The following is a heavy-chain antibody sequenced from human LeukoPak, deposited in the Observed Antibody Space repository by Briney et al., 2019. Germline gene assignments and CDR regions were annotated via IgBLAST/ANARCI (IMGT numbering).Heavy chain of an antibody. CDR2: ISGSGGST. V-gene: IGHV3-23*01. CDR1: GFTFSSYA. CDR3: AKATAMVTSYYYYMDV. Sequence: GGSLRFSCAASGFTFSSYAMSWVRQAPGKGLEWVSAISGSGGSTYYADSVKGRFTISRDNSKNTLYLQMNSLRAEDTAVYYCAKATAMVTSYYYYMDVWGKGTTVTVSS. J-gene: IGHJ6*03. D-gene: IGHD5-18*01.